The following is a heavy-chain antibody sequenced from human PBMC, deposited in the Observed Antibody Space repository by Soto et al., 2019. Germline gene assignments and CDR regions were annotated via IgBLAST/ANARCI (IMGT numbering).Heavy chain of an antibody. Sequence: PSETLSLTCTVSGGSISSSSYYWGWIRQPPGKGLEWIGSIYYSGSTYYNPSLKSRVTVSVDTSKNQFSLKLSSVTAADTAVYYCARHPSDIWFAPWAQGTLVTVS. CDR3: ARHPSDIWFAP. CDR1: GGSISSSSYY. CDR2: IYYSGST. D-gene: IGHD2-21*02. V-gene: IGHV4-39*01. J-gene: IGHJ5*02.